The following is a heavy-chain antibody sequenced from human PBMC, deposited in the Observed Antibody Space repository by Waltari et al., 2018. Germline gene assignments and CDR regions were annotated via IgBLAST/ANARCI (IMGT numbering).Heavy chain of an antibody. Sequence: EVQLLQSGGGLVQPGGSLRLSCAASGFSFSNYVMSWVRQTPGKGLEWVSGISGSGGSPWYADSVKGRFTISRDKSKSTLYLEMNSLRGEDTAIYYCAKEGTWFGESLAYWGQGTLVTVSS. J-gene: IGHJ4*02. CDR2: ISGSGGSP. D-gene: IGHD3-10*01. CDR3: AKEGTWFGESLAY. V-gene: IGHV3-23*01. CDR1: GFSFSNYV.